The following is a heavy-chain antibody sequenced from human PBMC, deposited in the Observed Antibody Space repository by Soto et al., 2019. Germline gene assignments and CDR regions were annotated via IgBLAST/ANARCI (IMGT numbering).Heavy chain of an antibody. D-gene: IGHD3-10*01. V-gene: IGHV4-59*01. CDR1: GGSISSYY. J-gene: IGHJ6*02. CDR3: ARDRGVGYYGSGSYLLDV. CDR2: IYYSGST. Sequence: SETLSLTCTVSGGSISSYYWSWIRQPPGKGLEWIGYIYYSGSTNYNPSLKSRVTISVDTSKNQFSLKLSSVTAADTAVYYCARDRGVGYYGSGSYLLDVWGQGTTVTV.